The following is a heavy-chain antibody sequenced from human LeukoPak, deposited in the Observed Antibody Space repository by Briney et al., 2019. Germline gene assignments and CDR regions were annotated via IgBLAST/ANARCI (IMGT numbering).Heavy chain of an antibody. J-gene: IGHJ3*02. Sequence: SETLSLTCTVSGGSISSYYWSWLRQPPGKGLEWIGYIYYSGSTNYNPSLKSRVTISVDTSKNQFSLKLSSVTAADTAVYYCARRKNAYYYDSSGYLGAFDIWGQGTMVTVSS. D-gene: IGHD3-22*01. CDR3: ARRKNAYYYDSSGYLGAFDI. V-gene: IGHV4-59*08. CDR2: IYYSGST. CDR1: GGSISSYY.